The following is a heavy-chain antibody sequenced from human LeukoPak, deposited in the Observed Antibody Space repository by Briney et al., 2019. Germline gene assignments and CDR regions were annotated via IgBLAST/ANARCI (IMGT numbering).Heavy chain of an antibody. V-gene: IGHV4-4*07. D-gene: IGHD4-17*01. J-gene: IGHJ6*02. CDR1: GGSISSYY. CDR3: ARAMGYGDYQAVRTYYYYGMDV. Sequence: SETLSLTCTVSGGSISSYYWSWIRQPAGKGLEWIGRIYTSGSTNYNPSLKSRVTMSVDTSKNQFSLKLSSVTAADTAVYYCARAMGYGDYQAVRTYYYYGMDVWGQETTVTVSS. CDR2: IYTSGST.